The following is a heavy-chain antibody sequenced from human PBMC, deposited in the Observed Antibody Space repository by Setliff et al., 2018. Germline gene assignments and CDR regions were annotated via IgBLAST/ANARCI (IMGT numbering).Heavy chain of an antibody. CDR3: ARQVEMATIAFDV. Sequence: PSETLSLTCAVYGGSFSGYYWSWIRQPQGKGLEWIGEINHSGSTNYNPSLKSRVTLFVDTSKDQFSLRLTSMTAADAAVYYCARQVEMATIAFDVWGQGTMVTVSS. V-gene: IGHV4-34*01. J-gene: IGHJ3*01. CDR2: INHSGST. D-gene: IGHD5-12*01. CDR1: GGSFSGYY.